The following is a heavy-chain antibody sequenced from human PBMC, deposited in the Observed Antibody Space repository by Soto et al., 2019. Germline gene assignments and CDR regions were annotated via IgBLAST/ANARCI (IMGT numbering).Heavy chain of an antibody. D-gene: IGHD3-3*01. Sequence: VASVKVSCKASGGTFSSYAISWVRQAPGQGLEWMGGIIPIFGTANYAQKFQGRVTITADKSTSTAYMELSSLRSEDTAVYYCASRFAQLYDFWSGYWSMDVWGQGTTVTVSS. J-gene: IGHJ6*02. V-gene: IGHV1-69*06. CDR1: GGTFSSYA. CDR3: ASRFAQLYDFWSGYWSMDV. CDR2: IIPIFGTA.